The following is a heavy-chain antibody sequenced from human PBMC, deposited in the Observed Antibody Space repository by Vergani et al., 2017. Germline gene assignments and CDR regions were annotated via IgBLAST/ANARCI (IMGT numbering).Heavy chain of an antibody. V-gene: IGHV4-59*01. CDR1: GGSISSYY. CDR3: ARGHKN. J-gene: IGHJ4*02. Sequence: QVQLQESGPGLVKPSETLSLTCTVSGGSISSYYWSWIRQPPGKGLEWIGYIYYSGSTNYNPSLTSRVTISVDTSKNQFSLKLSSVTAADTAVYYCARGHKNWGQGTLVTVSS. CDR2: IYYSGST.